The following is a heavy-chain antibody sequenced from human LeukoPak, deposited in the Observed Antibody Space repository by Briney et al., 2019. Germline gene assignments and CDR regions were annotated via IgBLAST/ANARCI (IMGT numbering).Heavy chain of an antibody. CDR1: GYRFIDYW. V-gene: IGHV5-51*01. Sequence: GESLKISCKGSGYRFIDYWIGWVRQMPGKGLEWMGIVYPGDSGTRYSPSFQGQVTISVDKSISAAYLQWSRLKASDTAIYYCARRGWYNYNHYGMDVWGKGTTVTVSS. J-gene: IGHJ6*04. CDR3: ARRGWYNYNHYGMDV. D-gene: IGHD1-1*01. CDR2: VYPGDSGT.